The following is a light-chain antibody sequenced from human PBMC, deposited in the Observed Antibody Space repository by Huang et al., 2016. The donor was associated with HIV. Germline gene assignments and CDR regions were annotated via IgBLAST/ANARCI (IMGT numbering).Light chain of an antibody. CDR3: QQYHNWPPYT. CDR2: GAS. V-gene: IGKV3-15*01. J-gene: IGKJ2*01. Sequence: EILLTQSPATLSVSPGERVTLSCRASQSMRNNLAWYQQKPGQAPRLLIYGASTRATAIPARFSGSASGTEFTLTISSLQSEDFAVYHCQQYHNWPPYTFGQGTKLEI. CDR1: QSMRNN.